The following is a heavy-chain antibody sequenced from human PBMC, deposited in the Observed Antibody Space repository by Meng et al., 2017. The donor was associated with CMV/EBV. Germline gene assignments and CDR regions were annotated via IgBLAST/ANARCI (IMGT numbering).Heavy chain of an antibody. D-gene: IGHD3-3*01. CDR2: ISSSGSTI. V-gene: IGHV3-48*03. Sequence: GESLKISCAASGFTFSSYEMNWVRQAPGKELEWVSYISSSGSTIYYADSVKGRFTISRDNAKNSLYLQMNSLRAEDTAVYYCAREGEVTIFGVVIYYYYGMDVWGQGTTVTVSS. CDR1: GFTFSSYE. CDR3: AREGEVTIFGVVIYYYYGMDV. J-gene: IGHJ6*02.